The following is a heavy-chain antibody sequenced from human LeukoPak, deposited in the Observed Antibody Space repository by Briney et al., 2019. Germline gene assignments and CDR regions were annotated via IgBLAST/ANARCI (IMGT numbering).Heavy chain of an antibody. D-gene: IGHD5-12*01. CDR2: LHADGNEK. CDR3: ARGGYSFDY. V-gene: IGHV3-7*01. CDR1: GLTFSTFA. J-gene: IGHJ4*02. Sequence: EVSLRLSCAASGLTFSTFAMSWVRQAPGKGLEWVARLHADGNEKYFVHSVKGRFTVSRDNAKNSLYLQMNSLRVEDTAVYYCARGGYSFDYLGQGTLVTVSS.